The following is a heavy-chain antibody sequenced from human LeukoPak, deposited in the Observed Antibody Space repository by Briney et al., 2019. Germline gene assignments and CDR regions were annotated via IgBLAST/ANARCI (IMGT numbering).Heavy chain of an antibody. CDR2: ISPYNGNT. CDR1: GYTFTNYD. J-gene: IGHJ4*02. CDR3: ARDRRRVVAVSTFDY. V-gene: IGHV1-18*01. D-gene: IGHD2-15*01. Sequence: AASVKVSCKASGYTFTNYDISWVRQAPGQGLEWMGWISPYNGNTNYAQELQGRVTMTTDTSTSTAYMELRSLRSDDTAVYYCARDRRRVVAVSTFDYWGQGTLVTVSS.